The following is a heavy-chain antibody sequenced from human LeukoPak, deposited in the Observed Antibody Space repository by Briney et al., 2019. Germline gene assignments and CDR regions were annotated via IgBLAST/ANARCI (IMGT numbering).Heavy chain of an antibody. CDR2: IYYSGST. J-gene: IGHJ3*02. Sequence: SETLSLTCTVSGGSISSSSYDWGWIRQPPGKGLEWIGSIYYSGSTYYNPSLKSRVTISVDTSKSQFSLKLSSVTAADTDVYYCARSGPAFDIWGQGTMVTVSS. CDR1: GGSISSSSYD. V-gene: IGHV4-39*01. D-gene: IGHD6-25*01. CDR3: ARSGPAFDI.